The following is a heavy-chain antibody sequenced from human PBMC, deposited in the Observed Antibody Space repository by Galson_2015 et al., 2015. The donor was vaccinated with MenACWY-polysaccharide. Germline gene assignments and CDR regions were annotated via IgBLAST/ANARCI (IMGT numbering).Heavy chain of an antibody. Sequence: ETLSLTCAVSGYSISSSYYWGWIRQPPGKGLEWIGSIYHSGSTYYNPSLKSRVTISVDTSKNQFSLNLSSVAAADTAVYYCARVEKYSGSYYILHWGQGTLVTVSS. CDR3: ARVEKYSGSYYILH. CDR2: IYHSGST. D-gene: IGHD1-26*01. J-gene: IGHJ4*02. CDR1: GYSISSSYY. V-gene: IGHV4-38-2*01.